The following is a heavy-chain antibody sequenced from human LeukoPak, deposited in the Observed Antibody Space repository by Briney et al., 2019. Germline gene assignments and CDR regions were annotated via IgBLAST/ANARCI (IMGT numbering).Heavy chain of an antibody. CDR1: GFTFDDYT. D-gene: IGHD3-10*01. CDR2: ISWNSGII. J-gene: IGHJ4*02. Sequence: GGSLRLSCAASGFTFDDYTMHWVRQPPGKGLEWVSGISWNSGIIAYADSVKGRFTISRDNAKNSLYLQMNSLRGVDTALYYCAKDLNFGSGSILDYWGQGILVTVSS. V-gene: IGHV3-9*01. CDR3: AKDLNFGSGSILDY.